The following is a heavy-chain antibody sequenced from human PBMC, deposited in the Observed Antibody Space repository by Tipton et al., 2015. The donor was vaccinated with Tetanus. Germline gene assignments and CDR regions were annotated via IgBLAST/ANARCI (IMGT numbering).Heavy chain of an antibody. J-gene: IGHJ4*02. D-gene: IGHD3-3*01. CDR3: ARSNILRFLDC. V-gene: IGHV4-61*05. CDR1: GDSISSSDYY. Sequence: TLSLTCTVSGDSISSSDYYWGWIRQPPGKGLEWIGYIYYSGSTNYNPSLRSRVTISVDKSKDQFSLKLDSVTAADTAVYFCARSNILRFLDCWGQGTLVTVSS. CDR2: IYYSGST.